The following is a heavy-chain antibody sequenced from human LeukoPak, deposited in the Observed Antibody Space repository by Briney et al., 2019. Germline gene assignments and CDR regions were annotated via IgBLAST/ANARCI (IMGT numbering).Heavy chain of an antibody. CDR3: ATSIAVAATHKAYYYYYGMDV. Sequence: PSETLSLTCTVSGGSISSYYWSWIRQPPGKGLEWIGYINYSGSTNYNPSLKSRVTISVDTSKNQFSLKLSSVTAADTAVYYCATSIAVAATHKAYYYYYGMDVWGQGTTVTVSS. J-gene: IGHJ6*02. V-gene: IGHV4-59*08. D-gene: IGHD6-19*01. CDR1: GGSISSYY. CDR2: INYSGST.